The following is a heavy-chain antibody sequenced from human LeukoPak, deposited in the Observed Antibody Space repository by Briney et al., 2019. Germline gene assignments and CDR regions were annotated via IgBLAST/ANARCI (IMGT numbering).Heavy chain of an antibody. CDR3: AKESYYYGSGSYYFGYYYYYMDV. CDR2: IRYDGSNK. CDR1: GFTFSSYG. J-gene: IGHJ6*03. Sequence: GGSLRLSCAASGFTFSSYGMHWVRQAPGKGLEWVAFIRYDGSNKYYADSVKGRFTISRDNSKNTLYLQMNSLRAEDTAVYYCAKESYYYGSGSYYFGYYYYYMDVWGKGTTVTVSS. V-gene: IGHV3-30*02. D-gene: IGHD3-10*01.